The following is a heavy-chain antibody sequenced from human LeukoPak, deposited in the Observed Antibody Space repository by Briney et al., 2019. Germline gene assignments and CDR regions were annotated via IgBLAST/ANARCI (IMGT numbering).Heavy chain of an antibody. J-gene: IGHJ6*03. CDR2: INHGGST. Sequence: SETLSLTCAVYGGSFGGYYWSWIRQPPGKGLEWIGEINHGGSTNYNPSLKSRVTISVDTSKNQFSLKLSSVTAADTAVYYCARRVGYSYGLNYYYYMDVWDKGTTVTVSS. V-gene: IGHV4-34*01. CDR3: ARRVGYSYGLNYYYYMDV. D-gene: IGHD5-18*01. CDR1: GGSFGGYY.